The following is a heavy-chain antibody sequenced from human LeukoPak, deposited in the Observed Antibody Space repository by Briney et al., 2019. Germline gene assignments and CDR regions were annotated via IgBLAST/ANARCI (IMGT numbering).Heavy chain of an antibody. Sequence: ASVKVSCKASGYTFTSYGISWVRQAPGQGLEWMGWVGAYNGNTNYAQKLQGRVTMTTDTSTSTAYMELRSLRSDDTAVYYCARDSSTGYSSSWLTTTHSAIDYWGQGTLVTVSS. CDR3: ARDSSTGYSSSWLTTTHSAIDY. V-gene: IGHV1-18*01. J-gene: IGHJ4*02. CDR1: GYTFTSYG. D-gene: IGHD6-13*01. CDR2: VGAYNGNT.